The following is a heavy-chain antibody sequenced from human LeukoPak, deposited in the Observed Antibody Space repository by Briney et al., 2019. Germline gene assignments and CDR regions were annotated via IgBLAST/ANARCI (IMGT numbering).Heavy chain of an antibody. V-gene: IGHV4-30-2*01. CDR2: IYHSGST. CDR1: GGSISSGGYS. D-gene: IGHD6-19*01. J-gene: IGHJ6*02. Sequence: TSETLSLTCAVSGGSISSGGYSWSWIRQPPGKGLEWIGYIYHSGSTYYNPSLKSRVTISVDRSKNQFSLKLSSVTAADTAVYYCASSGPKDYYYYGMDVWGQGTTVTVSS. CDR3: ASSGPKDYYYYGMDV.